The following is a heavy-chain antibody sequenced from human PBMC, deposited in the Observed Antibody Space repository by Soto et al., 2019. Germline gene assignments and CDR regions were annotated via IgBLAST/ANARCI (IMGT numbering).Heavy chain of an antibody. J-gene: IGHJ4*02. CDR2: IYYSGST. CDR3: ARMPGPDYGDYRSYFDY. CDR1: GGSISSYY. V-gene: IGHV4-59*01. Sequence: PSETLSLTCTVSGGSISSYYWSWIRQPPGKGLEWIWYIYYSGSTNYNPSLKSRVTISVDTSKNQFSLKLSSVTAADTAVYYCARMPGPDYGDYRSYFDYWGQGTLVTVSS. D-gene: IGHD4-17*01.